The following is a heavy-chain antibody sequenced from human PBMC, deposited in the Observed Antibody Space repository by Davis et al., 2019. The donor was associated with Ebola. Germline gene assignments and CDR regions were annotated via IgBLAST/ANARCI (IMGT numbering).Heavy chain of an antibody. Sequence: GESLKIPCAASGFTFSSYDMHWVRQAPGKGLEWMALIRYDGSNKYYADSVKGRFTISRDNSKNTLYLQMNSLRAEDTAVYYCARDIFSKYYYGSGFDYWGQGTLVTVSS. D-gene: IGHD3-10*01. CDR2: IRYDGSNK. CDR1: GFTFSSYD. CDR3: ARDIFSKYYYGSGFDY. V-gene: IGHV3-30*02. J-gene: IGHJ4*02.